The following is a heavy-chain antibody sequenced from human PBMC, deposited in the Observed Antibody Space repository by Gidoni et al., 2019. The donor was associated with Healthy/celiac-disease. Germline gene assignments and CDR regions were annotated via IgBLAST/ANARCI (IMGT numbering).Heavy chain of an antibody. D-gene: IGHD3-16*01. CDR3: ARDMNRVGREGVMIEGDAFDI. Sequence: QVQLVESGGGVVQPGRSLRLPCAASGFPFRSYAMNWVRQAPGKGLEWVAVISYDGSNKYYADSVKGRFTISRDNSKNTLYLQMNSLRAEDTAVYYCARDMNRVGREGVMIEGDAFDIWGQGTMVTVSS. CDR2: ISYDGSNK. V-gene: IGHV3-30-3*01. J-gene: IGHJ3*02. CDR1: GFPFRSYA.